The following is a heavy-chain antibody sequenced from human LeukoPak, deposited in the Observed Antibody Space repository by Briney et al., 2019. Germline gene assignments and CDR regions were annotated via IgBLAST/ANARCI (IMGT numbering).Heavy chain of an antibody. Sequence: SETLSLTCTVSGRSISSSSYYWGWIRQPPGKGLEWLGSIYYSGSTYYNPSLKSRVTISVDTSKNQFSLKLSSVTAADTAVYYCARVSDRGYSYGNFYYYYYMDVWGKGTTVTVSS. CDR3: ARVSDRGYSYGNFYYYYYMDV. J-gene: IGHJ6*03. CDR1: GRSISSSSYY. D-gene: IGHD5-18*01. CDR2: IYYSGST. V-gene: IGHV4-39*07.